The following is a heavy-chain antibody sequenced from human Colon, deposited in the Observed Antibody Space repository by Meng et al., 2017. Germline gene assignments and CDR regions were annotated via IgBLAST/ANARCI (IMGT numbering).Heavy chain of an antibody. Sequence: SLELSFASSGFNFNNYAIHWVRQAPPKGLEWVAIVAFDASNKYYTDSVKGRFTISRDNIKNTVYLQMNRLRAKDTAVYYCVGGNEDHYYYYAIDVWGQGTTVTVSS. J-gene: IGHJ6*02. CDR3: VGGNEDHYYYYAIDV. CDR2: VAFDASNK. V-gene: IGHV3-30*04. D-gene: IGHD4-23*01. CDR1: GFNFNNYA.